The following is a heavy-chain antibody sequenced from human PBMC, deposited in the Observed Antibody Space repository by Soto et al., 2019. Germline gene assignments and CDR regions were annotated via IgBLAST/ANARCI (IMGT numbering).Heavy chain of an antibody. CDR3: AHVDDFWSGYYRVENSFDP. J-gene: IGHJ5*02. CDR1: GFSLSTSGVG. V-gene: IGHV2-5*02. CDR2: IYWDDDK. Sequence: QITLKESGPPLVKPTQTLTLTCTFSGFSLSTSGVGVGWIRQPPGKALEWLALIYWDDDKRYSPSLKSRLTIPTDTSQHQVVLTMTNMDPVDTATYYCAHVDDFWSGYYRVENSFDPWGQGTLVTVSS. D-gene: IGHD3-3*01.